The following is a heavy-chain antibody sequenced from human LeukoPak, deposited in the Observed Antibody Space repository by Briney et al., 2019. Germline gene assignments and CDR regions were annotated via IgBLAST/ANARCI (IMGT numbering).Heavy chain of an antibody. D-gene: IGHD3-22*01. V-gene: IGHV1-24*01. Sequence: GASVKVSCKVSGYTLTELSMHWVRQAPGKGLEWMGGFDPEDGETIYAQKFQGRVTMTEDTSTDTAYMELSSLRSEDTAVYYCATGPRADYYDSSGYYPFDYWGQGTLVTVSS. CDR1: GYTLTELS. J-gene: IGHJ4*02. CDR2: FDPEDGET. CDR3: ATGPRADYYDSSGYYPFDY.